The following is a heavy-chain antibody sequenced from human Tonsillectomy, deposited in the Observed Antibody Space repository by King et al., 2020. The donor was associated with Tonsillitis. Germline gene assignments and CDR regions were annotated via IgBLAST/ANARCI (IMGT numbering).Heavy chain of an antibody. Sequence: VQLVESGGGLVKPGGSLRLSCAASGFTFSSYSMNWVRQAPGKGLEWVSSISSSSSYIYYADSVKGRFTISRDNAKNSLYLQMNSLRAEDTAVYYCAREVQRWLQDYDAFDIWGQGTMVTVSS. CDR1: GFTFSSYS. J-gene: IGHJ3*02. V-gene: IGHV3-21*01. CDR2: ISSSSSYI. CDR3: AREVQRWLQDYDAFDI. D-gene: IGHD5-24*01.